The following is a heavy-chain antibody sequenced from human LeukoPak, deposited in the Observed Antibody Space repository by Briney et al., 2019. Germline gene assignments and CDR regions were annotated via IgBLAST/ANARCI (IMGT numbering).Heavy chain of an antibody. J-gene: IGHJ4*02. CDR3: ALMSNIAAAGTNY. D-gene: IGHD6-13*01. Sequence: ASVKVSCKASGYTFTSYYMHWVRQAPGQGLEWMGIINPSGGSTSYAQKFQGRVTMTRDMPTSTVYMELSSLRSEDTAVYYCALMSNIAAAGTNYWGQGTLVTVSS. CDR1: GYTFTSYY. CDR2: INPSGGST. V-gene: IGHV1-46*01.